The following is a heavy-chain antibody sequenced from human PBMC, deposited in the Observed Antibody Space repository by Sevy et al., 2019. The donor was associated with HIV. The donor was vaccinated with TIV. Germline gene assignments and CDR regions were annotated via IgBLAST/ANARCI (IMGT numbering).Heavy chain of an antibody. CDR3: ARDGAGLRLGELSLYHSYFDY. D-gene: IGHD3-16*02. CDR2: IGGSADYT. J-gene: IGHJ4*02. V-gene: IGHV3-23*01. Sequence: GGSLRLSCVTSGFTFSSYAMSWVRQTPGKGLEWVSAIGGSADYTYYADSVKGRFTISRDNSKNTLYLQMNSLRAEDTAVYYCARDGAGLRLGELSLYHSYFDYWGQGTLVTVSS. CDR1: GFTFSSYA.